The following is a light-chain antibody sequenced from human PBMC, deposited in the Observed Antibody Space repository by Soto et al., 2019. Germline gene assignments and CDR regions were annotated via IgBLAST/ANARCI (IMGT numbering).Light chain of an antibody. CDR2: RAS. CDR1: QSISSN. J-gene: IGKJ1*01. V-gene: IGKV3-15*01. Sequence: DIVMTQSPATLSVSPGERATLSCRASQSISSNLAWYQQKLGQAPRFLIYRASTRNSGIPARFSGSGSGTEFTLTISSLQSEDFAIYYCHQYKSCPQTFGQGTKVEI. CDR3: HQYKSCPQT.